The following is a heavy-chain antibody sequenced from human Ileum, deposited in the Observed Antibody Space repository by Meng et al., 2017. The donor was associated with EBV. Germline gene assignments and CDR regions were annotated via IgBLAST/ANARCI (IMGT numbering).Heavy chain of an antibody. CDR2: MNPKTGTA. D-gene: IGHD5-24*01. Sequence: EQLVHSGAEVTKPGASVEVSCKASGYTFTNYDISWVRQATGQGLEWMGWMNPKTGTAHYAQKFQGRVSMTRDTSITTAYMELSSLTSEDTAVYYCVRTLERGDYWGQGTLVTVSS. J-gene: IGHJ4*02. CDR3: VRTLERGDY. CDR1: GYTFTNYD. V-gene: IGHV1-8*01.